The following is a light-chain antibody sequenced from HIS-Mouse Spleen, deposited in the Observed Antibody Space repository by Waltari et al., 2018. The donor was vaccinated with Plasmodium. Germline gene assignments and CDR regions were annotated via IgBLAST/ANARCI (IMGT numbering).Light chain of an antibody. V-gene: IGKV1-39*01. Sequence: DIQMTQSPSSLSASVGDRVTITCRASQSISSYLNWYQQKPGKAPKLLIYASSSLQSGVPSRFSGSGSGTDFTLTISSLQPDDFATYYCQQSYSTPRTFGQGTKVAIK. CDR1: QSISSY. J-gene: IGKJ1*01. CDR3: QQSYSTPRT. CDR2: ASS.